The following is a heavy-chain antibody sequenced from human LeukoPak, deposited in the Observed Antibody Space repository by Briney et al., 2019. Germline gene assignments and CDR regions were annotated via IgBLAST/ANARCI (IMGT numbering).Heavy chain of an antibody. CDR2: ISGSGGST. J-gene: IGHJ4*02. Sequence: PGGSLRLSCAASGFTFSSYAMSWVRQAPGKGLEWVSTISGSGGSTYYADSVKGRFTISRDNSKNTLYLQMNSLRAEDTAVYYCAKGLTYCGGDCYFYYFDYWGQGTLVTVSS. V-gene: IGHV3-23*01. CDR3: AKGLTYCGGDCYFYYFDY. D-gene: IGHD2-21*02. CDR1: GFTFSSYA.